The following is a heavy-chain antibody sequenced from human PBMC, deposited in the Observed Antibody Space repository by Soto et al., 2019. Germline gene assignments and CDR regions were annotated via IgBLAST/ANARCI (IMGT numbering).Heavy chain of an antibody. D-gene: IGHD6-13*01. Sequence: ASVKVPCKASGYTFTGYYMHWVRQAPGQGLEWMGWINPNSGGTNYAQKFQGRVTMTRDTSISTAYMELSRLRSDDTAVYYCARTPGYSNWFDPWGQGTLVTVSS. V-gene: IGHV1-2*02. CDR2: INPNSGGT. CDR1: GYTFTGYY. J-gene: IGHJ5*02. CDR3: ARTPGYSNWFDP.